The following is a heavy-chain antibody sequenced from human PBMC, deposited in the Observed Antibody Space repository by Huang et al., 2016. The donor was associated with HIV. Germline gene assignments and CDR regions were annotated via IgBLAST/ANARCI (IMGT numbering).Heavy chain of an antibody. J-gene: IGHJ2*01. V-gene: IGHV4-34*01. Sequence: QVQLYQWGAGPLRPSETLSLTCGVSGGSLHGYYWNWLRQSPGRGLEWIGEVNHGGSTKYNQSLKRRVTISVDTSKIQFSLNLTSVTATDTADYYCATSRSGSGWFLDIWGRGTLVSVS. CDR1: GGSLHGYY. CDR2: VNHGGST. CDR3: ATSRSGSGWFLDI. D-gene: IGHD6-19*01.